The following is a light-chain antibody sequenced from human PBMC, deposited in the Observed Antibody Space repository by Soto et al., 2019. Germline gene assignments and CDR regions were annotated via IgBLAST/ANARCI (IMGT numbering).Light chain of an antibody. V-gene: IGKV1-5*01. CDR3: QQYNSYSLT. CDR2: DAS. CDR1: QSISGR. Sequence: DMQMTQAPSTLSASLGDRVTITCRASQSISGRLAWYQQKPGKAPKLLIYDASSLESGVPSRFSGSGSGTEFTLTISSLQPDDFATYYCQQYNSYSLTFGQGTKVAI. J-gene: IGKJ1*01.